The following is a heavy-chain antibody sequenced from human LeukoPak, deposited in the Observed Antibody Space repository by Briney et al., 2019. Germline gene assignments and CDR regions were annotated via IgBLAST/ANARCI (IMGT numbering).Heavy chain of an antibody. CDR2: ISAYNGNT. D-gene: IGHD3-10*01. V-gene: IGHV1-18*01. J-gene: IGHJ4*02. CDR3: ARAPRKLLLWFGESDY. Sequence: ASVKVSCKASGYTFTSYGISWVRQAPGQGLEWMGWISAYNGNTNYAQKLQGRVTMTTDTSTSTAYMELRSLRSDDTAVYYCARAPRKLLLWFGESDYWGQGTLVTVSS. CDR1: GYTFTSYG.